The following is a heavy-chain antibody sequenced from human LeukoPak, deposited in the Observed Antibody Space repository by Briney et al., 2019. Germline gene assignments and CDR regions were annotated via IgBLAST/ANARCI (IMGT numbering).Heavy chain of an antibody. Sequence: GESLKNSCKGSGYNFATYWIGWVRQMPGKGLEWMGIIYPGDSDTRYSPSFQGQVTISADKSIGTAYLQWSSLKASDTAMYYCATRGDIVVVPGSEYYFDYWGQGSLVIVSS. D-gene: IGHD2-2*01. CDR1: GYNFATYW. CDR2: IYPGDSDT. CDR3: ATRGDIVVVPGSEYYFDY. V-gene: IGHV5-51*01. J-gene: IGHJ4*02.